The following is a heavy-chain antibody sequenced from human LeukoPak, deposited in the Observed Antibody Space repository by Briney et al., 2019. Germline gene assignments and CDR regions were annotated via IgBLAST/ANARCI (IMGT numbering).Heavy chain of an antibody. Sequence: SVNVSCKASGGTFSSYAISWVRQAPGQGLEWMGGIIPIFGTANYAQKFQGRVTITADESTSTAYMELSSLRSEDTAVYYCARGGATVTAHFDYWGQGTLVTVSS. D-gene: IGHD4-17*01. CDR2: IIPIFGTA. V-gene: IGHV1-69*13. J-gene: IGHJ4*02. CDR1: GGTFSSYA. CDR3: ARGGATVTAHFDY.